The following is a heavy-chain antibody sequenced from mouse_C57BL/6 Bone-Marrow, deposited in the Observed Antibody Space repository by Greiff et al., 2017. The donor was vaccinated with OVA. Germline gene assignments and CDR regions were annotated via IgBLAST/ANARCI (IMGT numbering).Heavy chain of an antibody. J-gene: IGHJ3*01. Sequence: QVQLQQSGAELARPGASVKLSCKASGYTFTSYGISWVKQRTGQGLEWIGEIYPRSGNTYYNEKFKGKATLTADTSSNTAYLQLSSLTSEDTAVYYCTVLWCAYWGQGTLVTVSA. CDR1: GYTFTSYG. D-gene: IGHD1-1*02. CDR3: TVLWCAY. V-gene: IGHV1-81*01. CDR2: IYPRSGNT.